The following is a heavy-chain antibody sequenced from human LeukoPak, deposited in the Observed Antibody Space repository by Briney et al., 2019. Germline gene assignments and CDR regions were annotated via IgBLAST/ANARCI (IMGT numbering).Heavy chain of an antibody. CDR2: ISYDGSNK. D-gene: IGHD4-17*01. Sequence: GRSLRLSCAASGFTFSSYAMHWVRQAPGKGMEWVAVISYDGSNKYYADSVKGRFTISRDNSKNTLYLQMNSLRAEDTAVYYWARVDYGDYLTVDYWGEGTLVTVSS. CDR1: GFTFSSYA. CDR3: ARVDYGDYLTVDY. J-gene: IGHJ4*02. V-gene: IGHV3-30-3*01.